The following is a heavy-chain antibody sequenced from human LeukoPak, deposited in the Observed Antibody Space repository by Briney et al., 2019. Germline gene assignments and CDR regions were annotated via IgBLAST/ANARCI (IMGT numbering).Heavy chain of an antibody. Sequence: PGGCLRLSCAASGFTSSSYWMNWVRQAPGKGLEWVAIIKQDGSQKYYVDSVKGRFTISTDTAKNSLYLLMNSLRAEDTAVYYCARASLSSLLTFDYWGQGTLVTVSS. J-gene: IGHJ4*02. D-gene: IGHD2-15*01. CDR3: ARASLSSLLTFDY. V-gene: IGHV3-7*01. CDR2: IKQDGSQK. CDR1: GFTSSSYW.